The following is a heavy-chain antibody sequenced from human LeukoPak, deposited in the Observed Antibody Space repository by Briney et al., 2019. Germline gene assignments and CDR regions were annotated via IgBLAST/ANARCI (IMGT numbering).Heavy chain of an antibody. J-gene: IGHJ6*03. CDR1: GGSISSYY. V-gene: IGHV4-59*01. CDR2: IYNSGSP. Sequence: PSETLSLTCTMPGGSISSYYWSWIRQPPGKGLQWIGNIYNSGSPNYNPSLKSRVSISVDTSKNQFSLKLRSVTAADTAVYYCARSALAYYYYYMDVWGRGTTVTVSS. CDR3: ARSALAYYYYYMDV.